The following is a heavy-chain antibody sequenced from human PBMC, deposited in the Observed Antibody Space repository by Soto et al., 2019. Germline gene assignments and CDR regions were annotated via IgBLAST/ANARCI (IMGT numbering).Heavy chain of an antibody. CDR3: ARAYRYSGSYYDWFDP. V-gene: IGHV3-23*01. CDR2: ISGSGGST. D-gene: IGHD1-26*01. J-gene: IGHJ5*02. Sequence: GGSLRLSCAASGFTFSSYAMSWVRQAPGKGLEWVSAISGSGGSTYYADSVKGRFTISRDNSKNTLYLQINSLRAEDTAVYYCARAYRYSGSYYDWFDPWGQGTLVTVSS. CDR1: GFTFSSYA.